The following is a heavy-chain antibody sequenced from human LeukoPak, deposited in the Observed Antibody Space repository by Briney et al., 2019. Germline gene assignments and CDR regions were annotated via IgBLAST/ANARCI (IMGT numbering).Heavy chain of an antibody. D-gene: IGHD5-24*01. CDR2: INPNSGGT. Sequence: GASVKVSCKASGYTFTSYAMHWVRQAPGQGLEWMGWINPNSGGTNYAQKFQGWVTMTRDTSISTAYMELSRLRSDDTAVYYCAREMATIMGYYYYGMDVWGQGTTVTVSS. J-gene: IGHJ6*02. V-gene: IGHV1-2*04. CDR1: GYTFTSYA. CDR3: AREMATIMGYYYYGMDV.